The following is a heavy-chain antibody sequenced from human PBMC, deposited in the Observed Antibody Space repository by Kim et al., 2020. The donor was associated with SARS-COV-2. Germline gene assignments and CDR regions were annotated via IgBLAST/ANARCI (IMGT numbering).Heavy chain of an antibody. D-gene: IGHD3-22*01. CDR2: ISGSGGST. Sequence: GGSLRLSCAASGFTFSSYAMSWVRQAPGKGLEWVSAISGSGGSTYYADSVKGRFTISRDNSKNTLYLQMNSLRAEDTAVYYCAKVWYYDSSGYHQYYFDSWGQGTLVTVAS. J-gene: IGHJ4*02. CDR1: GFTFSSYA. CDR3: AKVWYYDSSGYHQYYFDS. V-gene: IGHV3-23*01.